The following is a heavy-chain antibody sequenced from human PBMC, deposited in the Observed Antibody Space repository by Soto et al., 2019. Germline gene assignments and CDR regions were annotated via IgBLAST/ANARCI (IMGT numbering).Heavy chain of an antibody. Sequence: LSLTCAVYGGSFSGHSWTWIRQSPGKGLEWIGDINHSGRVNYSPSLKSRVTISLDTSKNQFSLTLSAVTAADTAMYYCSTRAYDTNGYYRFDPWGRGTLVTVSS. V-gene: IGHV4-34*01. CDR2: INHSGRV. J-gene: IGHJ5*01. CDR1: GGSFSGHS. D-gene: IGHD3-22*01. CDR3: STRAYDTNGYYRFDP.